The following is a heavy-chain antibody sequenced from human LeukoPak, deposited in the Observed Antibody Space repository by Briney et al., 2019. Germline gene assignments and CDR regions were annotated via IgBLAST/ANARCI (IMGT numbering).Heavy chain of an antibody. V-gene: IGHV3-23*01. J-gene: IGHJ4*02. Sequence: GGSLRLSCVVSGLTFSSYSMSWVRQAPGKGLEWVSGISASGGDTWYPDSVKGRFTISRDNSKNTVYLQMNSLRAEDTAVYYCARDYFDYWGQGTLVTVSS. CDR1: GLTFSSYS. CDR2: ISASGGDT. CDR3: ARDYFDY.